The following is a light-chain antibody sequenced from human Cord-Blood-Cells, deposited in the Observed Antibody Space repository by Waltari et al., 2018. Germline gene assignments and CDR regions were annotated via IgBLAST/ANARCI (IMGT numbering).Light chain of an antibody. Sequence: DIQMTQSPSSLSASVGDRVTITCRASQSISSYLNLYQQKPGKAPKLLIYAASSLQSGVPSRFSGSGSGTDFTLTISSLQPEDFATYYCQQSYSTPRTLGQGTKVESK. CDR1: QSISSY. CDR3: QQSYSTPRT. CDR2: AAS. J-gene: IGKJ1*01. V-gene: IGKV1-39*01.